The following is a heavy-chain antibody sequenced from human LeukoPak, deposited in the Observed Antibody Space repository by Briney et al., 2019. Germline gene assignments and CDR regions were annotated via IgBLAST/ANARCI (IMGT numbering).Heavy chain of an antibody. CDR2: INHSGST. CDR1: GGSFSGYY. J-gene: IGHJ6*03. Sequence: SETLSLTCAVYGGSFSGYYWSWIRQPPGKGLEWIGEINHSGSTNYNPSLKSRVTISVDTSKNQFSLKLSSVTAADTAVYYCARGRQWLVQASYYYYMDVWGKGTTVTVSS. V-gene: IGHV4-34*01. D-gene: IGHD6-19*01. CDR3: ARGRQWLVQASYYYYMDV.